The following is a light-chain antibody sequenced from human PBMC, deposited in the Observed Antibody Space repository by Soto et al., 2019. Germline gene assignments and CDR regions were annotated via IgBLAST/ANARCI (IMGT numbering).Light chain of an antibody. CDR3: QQYKDWPRT. Sequence: EIVMTQSPATLSVSPGERATLSCRASQSVTDNLAWYQQKPGQAPRLLIYGASTRYTGVPARFSGGGSETEFALTISSRQSEEFAVYYCQQYKDWPRTFGQGTKVEIK. CDR2: GAS. J-gene: IGKJ1*01. CDR1: QSVTDN. V-gene: IGKV3-15*01.